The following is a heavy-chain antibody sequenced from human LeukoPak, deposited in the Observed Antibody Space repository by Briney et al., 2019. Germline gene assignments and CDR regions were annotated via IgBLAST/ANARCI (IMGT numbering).Heavy chain of an antibody. CDR2: ISASGGST. CDR1: GFTFSSSA. J-gene: IGHJ4*02. CDR3: ARGGPPPGGYSTRGYYFDY. V-gene: IGHV3-23*01. D-gene: IGHD4-11*01. Sequence: PGGSLRLSCAASGFTFSSSAMSWVRQVPGKGLEWVSGISASGGSTYYADSVRGRFTISRDNSKNTLYVQMNSLRDEDTAVYYCARGGPPPGGYSTRGYYFDYWGQGTLVTVSS.